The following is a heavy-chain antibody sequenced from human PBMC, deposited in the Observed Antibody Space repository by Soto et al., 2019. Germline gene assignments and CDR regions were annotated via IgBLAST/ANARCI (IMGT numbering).Heavy chain of an antibody. CDR2: ISAYNGNT. Sequence: ASVKVSCKASGYTFTSYGISWVRQAPGQGLEWMGWISAYNGNTNYAQKLQGRVTMTTDTSTSTAYMELRSLRSDDTAVYYCAREAYTAMDLSYYYAMDVWGQGTTVTVSS. J-gene: IGHJ6*02. CDR1: GYTFTSYG. D-gene: IGHD5-18*01. CDR3: AREAYTAMDLSYYYAMDV. V-gene: IGHV1-18*01.